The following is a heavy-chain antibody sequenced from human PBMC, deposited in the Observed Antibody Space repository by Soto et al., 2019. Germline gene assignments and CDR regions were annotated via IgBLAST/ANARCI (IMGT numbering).Heavy chain of an antibody. J-gene: IGHJ4*02. V-gene: IGHV3-30-3*01. CDR2: ISYDGSNK. CDR1: GFTFSSYA. CDR3: ARDYYGSGPSLLDY. Sequence: QVQLVESGGGVVQPGRSLRLSCAASGFTFSSYAMHWVRQAPGKGLEWVAVISYDGSNKYYADSVKGRFTISRDNSKNTLYLQMTSLRAEDTAVYYCARDYYGSGPSLLDYWGQGTLVTVSS. D-gene: IGHD3-10*01.